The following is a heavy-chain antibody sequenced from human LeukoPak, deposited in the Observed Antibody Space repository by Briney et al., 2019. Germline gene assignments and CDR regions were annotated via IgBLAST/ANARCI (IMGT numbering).Heavy chain of an antibody. CDR3: AKTGYGDYDPLDY. Sequence: GGSLRLSCAASGFTFSSYAMHWVRQAPGKGLEWVAVISYDGSNKYYADSVKGRFTISRDNSKNTLYLQMNSLRAEDTAVYYCAKTGYGDYDPLDYWGQGTLVTVSS. J-gene: IGHJ4*02. D-gene: IGHD4-17*01. V-gene: IGHV3-30*18. CDR1: GFTFSSYA. CDR2: ISYDGSNK.